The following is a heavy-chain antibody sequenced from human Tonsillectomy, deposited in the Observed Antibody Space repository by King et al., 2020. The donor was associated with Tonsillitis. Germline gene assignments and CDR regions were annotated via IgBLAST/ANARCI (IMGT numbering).Heavy chain of an antibody. CDR2: ITGDGGTT. CDR1: EFTFDDYA. CDR3: AKDIGGGYIWGSYRYNFDS. J-gene: IGHJ4*02. D-gene: IGHD3-16*02. Sequence: VQLVESGGGVVQPGGSLRLSCAASEFTFDDYAMHWVRQAPGKGLEWVSLITGDGGTTYYADSVKGRFTISRDNSKNSLYLQMNSLRTEDTALYYCAKDIGGGYIWGSYRYNFDSWGQGTLVTVSS. V-gene: IGHV3-43*02.